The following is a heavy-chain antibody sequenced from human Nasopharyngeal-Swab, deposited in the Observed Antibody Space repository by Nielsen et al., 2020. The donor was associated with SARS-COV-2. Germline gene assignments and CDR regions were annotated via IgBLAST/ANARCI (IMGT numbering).Heavy chain of an antibody. CDR1: GFTFSSYS. Sequence: GESLKISCAASGFTFSSYSMNWVRQAPGEGLEWVSSISTSSSYIYYADSVKGRFTISRDNAKNSLYLQMNSLRAEDTAVYYCAREEGYGSGSYSGYWGQGTLVTVSS. D-gene: IGHD3-10*01. CDR2: ISTSSSYI. J-gene: IGHJ4*02. V-gene: IGHV3-21*06. CDR3: AREEGYGSGSYSGY.